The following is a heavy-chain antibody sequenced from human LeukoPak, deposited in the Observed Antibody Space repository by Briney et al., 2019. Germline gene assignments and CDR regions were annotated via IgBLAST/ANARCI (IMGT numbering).Heavy chain of an antibody. V-gene: IGHV6-1*01. CDR3: ARYGDGWFDP. CDR1: VDSVSSNSAA. CDR2: TYYRSKWYN. Sequence: SQTLSLTCAISVDSVSSNSAAWNSIRQSPSRGLEWLGRTYYRSKWYNDYAVSVKSRITLNPDTSKNQFSLQLNSVTPEDTAVYHCARYGDGWFDPWGQGTLVTVSS. D-gene: IGHD4-17*01. J-gene: IGHJ5*02.